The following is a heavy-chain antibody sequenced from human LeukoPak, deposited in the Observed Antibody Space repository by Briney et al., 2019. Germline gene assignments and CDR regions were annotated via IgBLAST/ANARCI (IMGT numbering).Heavy chain of an antibody. CDR3: AKERSSRWYVNSLDY. Sequence: PGGSLRLSCAASGFTFSSYGMHWVRQAPGKGLEWVAFIRYDGSNKYYADSVKGRFTISRDNSKNTLYLQMNSLRADDTAVYYCAKERSSRWYVNSLDYWGQGTLVTVSS. CDR2: IRYDGSNK. D-gene: IGHD6-13*01. J-gene: IGHJ4*02. CDR1: GFTFSSYG. V-gene: IGHV3-30*02.